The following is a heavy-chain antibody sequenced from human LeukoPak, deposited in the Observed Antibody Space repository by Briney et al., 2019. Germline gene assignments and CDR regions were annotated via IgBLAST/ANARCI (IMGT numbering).Heavy chain of an antibody. D-gene: IGHD1-26*01. CDR2: ISSSGSTI. CDR3: ARGVGATTDNYLDY. Sequence: GGSLRLSCAASGFTFSSYEMNWVRQAPGKGLEWVSYISSSGSTIYYADSVKGRFTISRDNAKNSLYLQMNRLRAEETAVYYCARGVGATTDNYLDYWGQGTLVTVSS. CDR1: GFTFSSYE. J-gene: IGHJ4*02. V-gene: IGHV3-48*03.